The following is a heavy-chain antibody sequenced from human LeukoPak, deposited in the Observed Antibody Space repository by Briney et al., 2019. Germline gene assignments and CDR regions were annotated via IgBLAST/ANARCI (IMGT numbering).Heavy chain of an antibody. CDR2: INPNSGGT. J-gene: IGHJ4*02. CDR3: ARPTVAGHIKDFDY. Sequence: VSVKVSCKASGYTFSDYYMHWVRQAPGQGLEWMGWINPNSGGTNSAQKFQGRVTMTRDTSISTVYMELSRLTSDDTAVYYCARPTVAGHIKDFDYWGQGSLVTVSS. D-gene: IGHD6-19*01. CDR1: GYTFSDYY. V-gene: IGHV1-2*02.